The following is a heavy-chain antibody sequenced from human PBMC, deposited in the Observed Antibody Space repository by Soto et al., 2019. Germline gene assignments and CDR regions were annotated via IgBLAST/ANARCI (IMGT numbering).Heavy chain of an antibody. V-gene: IGHV1-69*12. CDR3: ARDTRGQYVFGY. J-gene: IGHJ4*02. CDR1: GGTFSSYA. D-gene: IGHD3-10*01. Sequence: QVQLVQSGAEVKKPGSSVKVSCKASGGTFSSYAISWVRQAPGQWLEWMGGIIPIFGTANYAQKFQGRVTITADESTSTAYMELSSLRSEDKAVYYCARDTRGQYVFGYWGQGTLVTVSS. CDR2: IIPIFGTA.